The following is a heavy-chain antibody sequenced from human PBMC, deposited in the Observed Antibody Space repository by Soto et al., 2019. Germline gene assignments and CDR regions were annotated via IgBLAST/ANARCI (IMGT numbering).Heavy chain of an antibody. CDR1: GYSFTSTY. V-gene: IGHV1-46*01. D-gene: IGHD2-21*02. Sequence: QVQLVQSGAEVKKPGASVRISCRASGYSFTSTYVHWVRQAPGQGPEWMGIINPAGGTTYYAQKYQGRLTITGDTSTDTFFMDLNDLTSEDTAVYFCALKVVTYYDNWGQGTLLTVSS. CDR2: INPAGGTT. J-gene: IGHJ4*02. CDR3: ALKVVTYYDN.